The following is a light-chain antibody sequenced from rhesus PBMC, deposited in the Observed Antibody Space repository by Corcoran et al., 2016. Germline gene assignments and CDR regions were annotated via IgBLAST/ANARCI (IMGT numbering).Light chain of an antibody. CDR3: QQYSSSPLT. CDR2: KAS. Sequence: DIQMTQSPSSLSASVGDTVTITCRASQSISSWLAWYPQKPGKAPKLLIYKASTLQSGVPSRFSGSGSGTAFTLSISSLQSEDFTPYYCQQYSSSPLTFGGGTKVEIK. CDR1: QSISSW. J-gene: IGKJ4*01. V-gene: IGKV1-22*01.